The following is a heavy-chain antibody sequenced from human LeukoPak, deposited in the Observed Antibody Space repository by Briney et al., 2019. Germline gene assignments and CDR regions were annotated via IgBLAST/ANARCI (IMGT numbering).Heavy chain of an antibody. D-gene: IGHD3-22*01. CDR2: IHNSGST. V-gene: IGHV4-4*09. CDR3: ARVDFYDLSSHVFDI. CDR1: GGSMSSYY. Sequence: PSETLSLTCTGSGGSMSSYYWSWIRQPPGKGLEWIGYIHNSGSTHYNPSLKSRVTISVDTSKNQFSLKLSSVTAADTAVYYCARVDFYDLSSHVFDIWGQGTTVSVSS. J-gene: IGHJ3*02.